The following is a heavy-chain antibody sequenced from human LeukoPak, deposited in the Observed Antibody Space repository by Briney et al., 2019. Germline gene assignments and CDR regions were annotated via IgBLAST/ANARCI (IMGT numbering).Heavy chain of an antibody. CDR2: IYYSGST. D-gene: IGHD4-17*01. CDR3: ASGGYGDYVGSHYYYYGMDV. V-gene: IGHV4-59*01. CDR1: GGSISSYY. J-gene: IGHJ6*02. Sequence: SETLSLTCTVSGGSISSYYWSWVRQPPGKGLEWIGYIYYSGSTNYNPSLKSRVTISVDTSKNQFFLKLSSVTAADTAVYYCASGGYGDYVGSHYYYYGMDVWGQGTTVTVSS.